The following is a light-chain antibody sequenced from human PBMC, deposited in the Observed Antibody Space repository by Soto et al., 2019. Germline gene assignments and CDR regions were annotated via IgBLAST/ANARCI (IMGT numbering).Light chain of an antibody. CDR2: WAS. J-gene: IGKJ4*01. CDR3: QQFLYLPPT. V-gene: IGKV3-11*01. CDR1: QSVSSY. Sequence: EIVLTQSPATLSLSPGERATLSCRASQSVSSYLAWYHQKPGQPPKLLLYWASTRESGVPDRFSGSGSGTDFTLTISSLQAEDVAVYYCQQFLYLPPTFGGGTKVDIK.